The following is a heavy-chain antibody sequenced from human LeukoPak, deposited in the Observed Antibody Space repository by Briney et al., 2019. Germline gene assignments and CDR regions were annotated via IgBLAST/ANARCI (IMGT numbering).Heavy chain of an antibody. J-gene: IGHJ4*02. CDR2: IIPIFGTA. D-gene: IGHD2-2*01. Sequence: SSVKVSCKASGGTFSSYAISWVRQAPGQGLEWMGGIIPIFGTANYAQKFQGRVTITADKSTSTAYMELSSLRSEDTAVYYRGSGSGTPGFDYWGQGTLVTVSS. V-gene: IGHV1-69*06. CDR3: GSGSGTPGFDY. CDR1: GGTFSSYA.